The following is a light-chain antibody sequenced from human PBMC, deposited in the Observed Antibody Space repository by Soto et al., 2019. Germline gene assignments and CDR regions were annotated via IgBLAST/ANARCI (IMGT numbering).Light chain of an antibody. Sequence: QSVLTQPASVSGSPGQSITISCTGTSSDVGAYNHVSWYQQHPDKAPKLMIYDVNIRPSGVSNRFSGSKSGNTASLTISGLQAEDEADYYCTSWTTSTTMKFGGGTKLTVL. CDR2: DVN. CDR1: SSDVGAYNH. CDR3: TSWTTSTTMK. J-gene: IGLJ2*01. V-gene: IGLV2-14*01.